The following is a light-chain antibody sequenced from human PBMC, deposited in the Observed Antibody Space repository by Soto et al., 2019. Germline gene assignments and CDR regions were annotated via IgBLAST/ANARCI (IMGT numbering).Light chain of an antibody. CDR1: QSISNY. CDR2: AAS. CDR3: QQSYSTPYT. V-gene: IGKV1-39*01. J-gene: IGKJ2*01. Sequence: DIQMTQSPSSLSASVGDRVTITCRASQSISNYLNWYQQKPGKAPKLLIYAASSLPGGVPSRFSGSGSGTDFTLTISSLQPEDFAIYYCQQSYSTPYTFGQGTNLEIK.